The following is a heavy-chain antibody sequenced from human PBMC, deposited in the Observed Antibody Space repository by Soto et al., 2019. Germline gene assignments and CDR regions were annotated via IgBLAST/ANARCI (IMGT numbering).Heavy chain of an antibody. V-gene: IGHV1-69*12. J-gene: IGHJ6*02. CDR2: IIPIFGTA. D-gene: IGHD5-18*01. CDR1: GGTFSSYA. CDR3: ARTTVDTATYYYYGMDV. Sequence: QVQLVQSGAEVKKPGSSVKVSCKASGGTFSSYAISWVRQAPGQGLEWMGGIIPIFGTANYAQKFQGRVTSSADESTSTAYMELSSLRSEDTAVYYCARTTVDTATYYYYGMDVWGQGTTVTVSS.